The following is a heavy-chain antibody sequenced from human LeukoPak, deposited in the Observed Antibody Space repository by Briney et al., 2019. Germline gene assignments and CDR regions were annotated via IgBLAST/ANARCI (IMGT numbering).Heavy chain of an antibody. CDR3: ARESLKGSTTDGFGI. CDR1: GFTVSSNY. Sequence: WGSLRLSCAASGFTVSSNYMSWVRQAPGKGLEWVSVMRSGGTTSYADSVKGRFTISRDSSKNMLYLQMNSLRAEDTAMYYCARESLKGSTTDGFGIWGQGTMVTVSS. J-gene: IGHJ3*02. CDR2: MRSGGTT. D-gene: IGHD5/OR15-5a*01. V-gene: IGHV3-53*01.